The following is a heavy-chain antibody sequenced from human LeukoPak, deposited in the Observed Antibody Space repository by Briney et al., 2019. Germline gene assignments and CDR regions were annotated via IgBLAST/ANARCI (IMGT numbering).Heavy chain of an antibody. V-gene: IGHV1-3*01. CDR2: INAGNGNT. Sequence: ASVKVSCKASGYTFTSYAMHWGRQAPGQRLEWMGWINAGNGNTKYSQKFQGRVTITRDTSASTAYMELSSLRSEDTAVYYCARAPGATRWFDPWGQGTLVTVSS. D-gene: IGHD1-26*01. J-gene: IGHJ5*02. CDR3: ARAPGATRWFDP. CDR1: GYTFTSYA.